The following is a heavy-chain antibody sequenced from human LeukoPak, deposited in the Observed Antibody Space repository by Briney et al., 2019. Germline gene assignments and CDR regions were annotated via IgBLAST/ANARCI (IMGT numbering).Heavy chain of an antibody. V-gene: IGHV4-59*01. J-gene: IGHJ4*02. D-gene: IGHD1-26*01. CDR3: ARGKQRHQWELPYFDY. CDR1: GGSISSYY. CDR2: IHYSGST. Sequence: SQTLSLTCIVSGGSISSYYWSWIRQPPGKGLEWIGYIHYSGSTNYNPSLKSRVTISVDTSKNQFSLKLSSVTAADTAVYYCARGKQRHQWELPYFDYWGQGTLVTVSS.